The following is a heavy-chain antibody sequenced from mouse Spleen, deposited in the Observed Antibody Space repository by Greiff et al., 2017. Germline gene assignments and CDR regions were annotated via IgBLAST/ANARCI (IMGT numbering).Heavy chain of an antibody. CDR2: ISSGGSYT. CDR1: GFTFSSYG. D-gene: IGHD2-3*01. CDR3: ARQDGPAWFAY. V-gene: IGHV5-6*01. J-gene: IGHJ3*01. Sequence: EVKLVESGGDLVKPGGSLKLSCAASGFTFSSYGMSWVRQTPDKRLEWVATISSGGSYTYYPDSVKGRFTISRDNAKNTLYLQMSSLKSEDTAMYYCARQDGPAWFAYWGQGTLVTVSA.